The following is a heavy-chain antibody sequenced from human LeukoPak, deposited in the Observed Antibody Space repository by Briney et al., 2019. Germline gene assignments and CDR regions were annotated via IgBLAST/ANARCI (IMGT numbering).Heavy chain of an antibody. V-gene: IGHV3-53*01. CDR1: GFTFSSYW. D-gene: IGHD6-25*01. Sequence: GGSLRLSCAASGFTFSSYWMSWVRQAPGKGLEWVSVIYSGGSTYYADSVKGRFTISRDNSKNTLYLQMNSLRAEDTAVYYCARERRLVGPYFDYWGQGTMVTVS. CDR2: IYSGGST. CDR3: ARERRLVGPYFDY. J-gene: IGHJ4*03.